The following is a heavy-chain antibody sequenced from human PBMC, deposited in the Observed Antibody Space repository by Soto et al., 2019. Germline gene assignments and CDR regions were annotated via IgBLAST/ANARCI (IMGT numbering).Heavy chain of an antibody. CDR1: GYTFTSYD. CDR2: MNPNSGNT. Sequence: ASGKVSCKASGYTFTSYDINWVRQATGQGLEWMGWMNPNSGNTGYAQKFQGRVTMTRNTSISTAYMELSSLRSEDTAVYYCARVSPSWNTDIWGQGTMVPLSS. D-gene: IGHD1-1*01. V-gene: IGHV1-8*01. CDR3: ARVSPSWNTDI. J-gene: IGHJ3*02.